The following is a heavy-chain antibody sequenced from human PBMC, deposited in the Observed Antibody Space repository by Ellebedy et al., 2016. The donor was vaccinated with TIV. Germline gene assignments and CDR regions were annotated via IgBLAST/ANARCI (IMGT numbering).Heavy chain of an antibody. J-gene: IGHJ5*02. Sequence: MPSETLSLTCGVSGASITSTNWWSWVRHPPGKGLEWIGEIYHSGGTNYNPSLKSRVTISVDKSKNQFSLKLTSVTAADTDLYYCVRNGYYSLDHWGQGTLVTVSS. CDR3: VRNGYYSLDH. V-gene: IGHV4-4*02. D-gene: IGHD3-22*01. CDR2: IYHSGGT. CDR1: GASITSTNW.